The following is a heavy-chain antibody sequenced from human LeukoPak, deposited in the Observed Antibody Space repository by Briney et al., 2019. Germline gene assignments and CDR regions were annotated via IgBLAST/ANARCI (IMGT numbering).Heavy chain of an antibody. CDR1: GFTFNSFV. CDR2: ISKRSGDI. CDR3: ARFDGSFDS. V-gene: IGHV3-21*05. J-gene: IGHJ4*02. Sequence: GRSLRLAWAAAGFTFNSFVMGWVRQAPGRGLEWVLYISKRSGDIYHTDSVEGRFTTSKDNANDSEYLQMNNLRVEDTAIYFCARFDGSFDSWGQGTLVTVSS. D-gene: IGHD3-9*01.